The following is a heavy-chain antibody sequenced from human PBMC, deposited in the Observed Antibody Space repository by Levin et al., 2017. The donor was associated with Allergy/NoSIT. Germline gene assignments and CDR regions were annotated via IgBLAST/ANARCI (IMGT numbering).Heavy chain of an antibody. CDR3: ARGQWLGRYYFDY. J-gene: IGHJ4*02. V-gene: IGHV3-11*01. CDR2: ISSSGSTI. D-gene: IGHD6-19*01. CDR1: GFTFSDYY. Sequence: GESLKISCAASGFTFSDYYMSWIRQAPGKGLEWVSYISSSGSTIYYADSVKGRFTISRDNAKNSLYLQMNSLRAEDTAVYYCARGQWLGRYYFDYWGQGTLVTVSS.